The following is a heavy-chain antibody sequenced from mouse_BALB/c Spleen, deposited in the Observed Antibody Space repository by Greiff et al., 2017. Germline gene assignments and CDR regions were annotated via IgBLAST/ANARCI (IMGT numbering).Heavy chain of an antibody. CDR3: ATCYVIYGYFEY. Sequence: EVQGVESGGDLVKPGGSLKLSCAASGFTFSSYGMSWVRQTPDKRLEWVATISSGGSYTYYPDSVKGRFTISRDNAKNTLYRQMSSLKSEDTAMYCGATCYVIYGYFEYWGQGTTLTGSS. CDR1: GFTFSSYG. J-gene: IGHJ2*01. V-gene: IGHV5-6*01. D-gene: IGHD2-10*01. CDR2: ISSGGSYT.